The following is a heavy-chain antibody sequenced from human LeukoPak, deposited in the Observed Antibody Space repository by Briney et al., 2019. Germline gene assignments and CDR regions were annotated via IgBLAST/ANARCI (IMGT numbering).Heavy chain of an antibody. CDR3: ARGPTYYYVYYFDY. CDR1: GGSISSSSYY. V-gene: IGHV4-39*07. Sequence: SSETLSLTCTVSGGSISSSSYYWGWIRQPPGKGLEWIGSIYYSGSTYYNPSLKSRVTISVDTSKNQFSLKLSSVTAADTAVYYCARGPTYYYVYYFDYWGQGTLVTVSS. CDR2: IYYSGST. D-gene: IGHD3-10*02. J-gene: IGHJ4*02.